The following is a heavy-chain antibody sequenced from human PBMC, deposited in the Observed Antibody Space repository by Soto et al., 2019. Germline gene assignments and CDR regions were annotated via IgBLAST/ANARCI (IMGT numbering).Heavy chain of an antibody. CDR3: ASGIAVAGIFDY. J-gene: IGHJ4*02. V-gene: IGHV3-21*01. CDR2: ISSSSSYI. D-gene: IGHD6-19*01. Sequence: GGSLRLSCAASGFTFRSYSLNWVRQAPGKGLEWVSSISSSSSYIYYADSVKGRFTISRDNAKNSLYLQMNSLRAEDTAVYYCASGIAVAGIFDYWGQGTLVTVSS. CDR1: GFTFRSYS.